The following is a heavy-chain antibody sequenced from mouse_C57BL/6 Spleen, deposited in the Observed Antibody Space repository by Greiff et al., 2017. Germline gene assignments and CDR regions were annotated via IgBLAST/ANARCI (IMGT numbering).Heavy chain of an antibody. J-gene: IGHJ1*03. CDR3: TRDHYEDWYFDV. CDR1: GFTFSSYA. CDR2: ISSGGDYI. V-gene: IGHV5-9-1*02. D-gene: IGHD2-4*01. Sequence: EVKVVESGEGLVKPGGSLKLSCAASGFTFSSYAMSWVRQTPEKRLEWVAYISSGGDYIYYADTVKGRFTISRDNARNTLYLQMSSLKSEDTAMYYCTRDHYEDWYFDVWGTGTTVTVSS.